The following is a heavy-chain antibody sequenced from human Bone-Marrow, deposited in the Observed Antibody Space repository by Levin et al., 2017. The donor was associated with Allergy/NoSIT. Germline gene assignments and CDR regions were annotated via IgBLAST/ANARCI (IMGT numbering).Heavy chain of an antibody. J-gene: IGHJ5*02. CDR3: ARQDFSASGSFGP. V-gene: IGHV4-39*01. Sequence: SSETLSLTCNVSGASFSSSLYYWGWIRQPPGKGLEWIGSLFHSGTTYYNPSLKSRATMSVDTSKGQFSLRLSSVTAADTALYYCARQDFSASGSFGPWGQGTLVVVSS. CDR1: GASFSSSLYY. CDR2: LFHSGTT. D-gene: IGHD3-10*01.